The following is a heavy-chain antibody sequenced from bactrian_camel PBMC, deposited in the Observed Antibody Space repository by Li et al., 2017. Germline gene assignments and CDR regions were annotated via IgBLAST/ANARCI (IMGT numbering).Heavy chain of an antibody. V-gene: IGHV3-2*01. D-gene: IGHD4*01. CDR2: TTSDGSIT. CDR1: GAGLSDYD. Sequence: HVQLVESGGGLVQPGESLTLSCTASGAGLSDYDISWVRQAPGKGLEWVATTTSDGSITHYVDSVKGRFTISRDNTKNLLNLQMNSLKSEDTAMYYCSGGNWAIDYTYWGQGTQVTVS. J-gene: IGHJ4*01. CDR3: SGGNWAIDYTY.